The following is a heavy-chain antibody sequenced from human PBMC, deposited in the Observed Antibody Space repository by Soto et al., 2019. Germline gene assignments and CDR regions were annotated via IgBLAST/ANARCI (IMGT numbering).Heavy chain of an antibody. D-gene: IGHD2-15*01. V-gene: IGHV1-18*01. CDR3: ARVVGGLGHWFAH. J-gene: IGHJ5*02. Sequence: QVQLEQSGAEVKKPGAPVKVSCKASGYTFTSYGISWVRQAPGQGLEWMVRISPDNGNTNYAQKVPGRVTMTTDTPASPAAMELRSLTSGDTAVYYCARVVGGLGHWFAHLGPGALGTVSA. CDR1: GYTFTSYG. CDR2: ISPDNGNT.